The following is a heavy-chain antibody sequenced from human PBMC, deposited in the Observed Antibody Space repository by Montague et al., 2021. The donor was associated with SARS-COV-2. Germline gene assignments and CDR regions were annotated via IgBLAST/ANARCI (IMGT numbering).Heavy chain of an antibody. D-gene: IGHD5-12*01. Sequence: SLRLSCAASGFNVSNNYMSWVRQAPGKGLEWVSVIYSGGTTHYADSVKGRLTISRDNSKNTLYVQVDSLRPEDTAVYYCSREGYSAYDYGGFDIWGQGTMVIVSS. CDR2: IYSGGTT. J-gene: IGHJ3*02. CDR1: GFNVSNNY. CDR3: SREGYSAYDYGGFDI. V-gene: IGHV3-66*02.